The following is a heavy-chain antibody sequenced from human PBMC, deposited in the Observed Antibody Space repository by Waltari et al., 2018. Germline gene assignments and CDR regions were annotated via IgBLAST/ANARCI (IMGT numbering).Heavy chain of an antibody. D-gene: IGHD3-22*01. CDR3: ARDGRPADYYDTSGYHY. J-gene: IGHJ4*02. Sequence: EVRLVESGGGLVKPGGSLRLSCAASGFTFSSFGMNWARQAPGKGLEWVSSITTSSTYIYYADSMQGRLTISRDDAKNSLYLQMNSLRAEDTAVYFCARDGRPADYYDTSGYHYWGQGTLVTVSS. V-gene: IGHV3-21*06. CDR2: ITTSSTYI. CDR1: GFTFSSFG.